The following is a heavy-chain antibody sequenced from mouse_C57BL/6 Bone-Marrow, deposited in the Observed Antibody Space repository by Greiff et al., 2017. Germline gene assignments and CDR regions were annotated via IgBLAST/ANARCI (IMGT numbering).Heavy chain of an antibody. CDR1: GYTFTDYE. CDR2: IDPETGGT. J-gene: IGHJ3*01. V-gene: IGHV1-15*01. Sequence: VKLQESGAELVRPGASVTLSCKASGYTFTDYEMHWVKQTPVHGLEWIGAIDPETGGTAYNQKFKGKAILTADKSSSTAYMELRSLTSEDSAVYYCTRTGRGFAYWGQGTLVTVSA. D-gene: IGHD3-1*01. CDR3: TRTGRGFAY.